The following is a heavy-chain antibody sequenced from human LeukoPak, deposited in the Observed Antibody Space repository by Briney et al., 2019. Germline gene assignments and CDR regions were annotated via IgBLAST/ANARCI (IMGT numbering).Heavy chain of an antibody. CDR2: IIPILGIA. D-gene: IGHD4-23*01. J-gene: IGHJ6*02. CDR1: GGTFSSYA. V-gene: IGHV1-69*04. Sequence: SVKVSCKASGGTFSSYAISWVRQAPGQGLEWMGRIIPILGIANYAQKFQGRVTITADKSTSTAYMELSSLRSEDTAVYYCARDLAVTTVVVKGYYYYYGMDVWGQGTTVTVSS. CDR3: ARDLAVTTVVVKGYYYYYGMDV.